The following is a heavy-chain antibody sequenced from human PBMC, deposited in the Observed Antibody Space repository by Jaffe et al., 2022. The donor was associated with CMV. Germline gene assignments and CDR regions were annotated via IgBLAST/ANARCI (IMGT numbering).Heavy chain of an antibody. V-gene: IGHV1-69*09. CDR2: IIPILGIA. J-gene: IGHJ4*02. CDR1: GGTFSSYA. CDR3: ARDRGDGYNPDFDY. Sequence: QVQLVQSGAEVKKPGSSVKVSCKASGGTFSSYAISWVRQAPGQGLEWMGRIIPILGIANYAQKFQGRVTITADKSTSTAYMELSSLRSEDTAVYYCARDRGDGYNPDFDYWGQGTLVTVSS. D-gene: IGHD5-12*01.